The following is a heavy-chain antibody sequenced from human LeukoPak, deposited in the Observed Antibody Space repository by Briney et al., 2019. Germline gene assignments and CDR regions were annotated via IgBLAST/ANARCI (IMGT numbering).Heavy chain of an antibody. D-gene: IGHD1-20*01. Sequence: ASVKVSCKASGYTFTSHYMHWVRQAPGQGLEWMGIINPSGGSTSYAQKFQGRVTMTRDMSTSTVYMELSSLRSEDTAVYYCARGRDNWNDLDAFDIWGQGTMVTVSS. V-gene: IGHV1-46*01. CDR3: ARGRDNWNDLDAFDI. CDR2: INPSGGST. CDR1: GYTFTSHY. J-gene: IGHJ3*02.